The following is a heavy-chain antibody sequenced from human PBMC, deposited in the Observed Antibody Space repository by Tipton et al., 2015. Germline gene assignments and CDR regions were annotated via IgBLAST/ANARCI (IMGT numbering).Heavy chain of an antibody. Sequence: SLRLSCAASGFTFDDYGMHWVRQAPGKGLEWVSGISWNSGNTGYADSVKGRFTISRDNAKNSLCLQMNSLRSEDTALYYCAKEGSGYYIDYWGQGTLVTVSS. CDR3: AKEGSGYYIDY. J-gene: IGHJ4*02. V-gene: IGHV3-9*01. CDR2: ISWNSGNT. CDR1: GFTFDDYG. D-gene: IGHD3-9*01.